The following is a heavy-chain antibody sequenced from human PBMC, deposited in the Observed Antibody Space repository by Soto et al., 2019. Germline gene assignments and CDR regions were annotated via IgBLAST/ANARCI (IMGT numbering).Heavy chain of an antibody. Sequence: SEPLCLTCAVAGFSSSTGYYWGGIRQPPGKGLEWIATIYHSGTTYSNPSLKSRVTISVDTSKNQFSLKLSSVTAADTAVYYCARGLYYYDSSGYSPDYWGLGTLVTVSS. CDR3: ARGLYYYDSSGYSPDY. CDR2: IYHSGTT. J-gene: IGHJ4*02. D-gene: IGHD3-22*01. CDR1: GFSSSTGYY. V-gene: IGHV4-38-2*01.